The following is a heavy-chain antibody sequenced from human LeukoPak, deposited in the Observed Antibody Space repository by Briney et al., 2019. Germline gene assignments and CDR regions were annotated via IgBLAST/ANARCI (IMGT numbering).Heavy chain of an antibody. D-gene: IGHD4-11*01. CDR1: GGSISSSSYY. Sequence: SETLSLTCTVSGGSISSSSYYWGWIRQPPGKGLEWIGSIYYSGSTYYNPSLKSRVTISVDTSKNQFSLKLSSVTAADTAVYYCAREQTTVTKEWFDPWGQGTLVTVSS. CDR2: IYYSGST. V-gene: IGHV4-39*01. CDR3: AREQTTVTKEWFDP. J-gene: IGHJ5*02.